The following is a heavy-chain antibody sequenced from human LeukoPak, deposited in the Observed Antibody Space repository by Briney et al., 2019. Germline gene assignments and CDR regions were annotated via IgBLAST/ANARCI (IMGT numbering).Heavy chain of an antibody. Sequence: PGGSLRLSCAASGFTFSSYGISWVRQAPGKGLEWVAFIRYDGSNKYYADSVKGRFTISRDNSKNTLYLQMNSLRAEDTAVYYCARDVITMVRGQYYYYYMDVWGKGTTVTISS. V-gene: IGHV3-30*02. CDR3: ARDVITMVRGQYYYYYMDV. J-gene: IGHJ6*03. CDR1: GFTFSSYG. D-gene: IGHD3-10*01. CDR2: IRYDGSNK.